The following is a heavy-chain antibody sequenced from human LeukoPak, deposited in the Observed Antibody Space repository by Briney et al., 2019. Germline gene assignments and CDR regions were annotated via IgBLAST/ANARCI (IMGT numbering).Heavy chain of an antibody. CDR2: ISYDGSNK. J-gene: IGHJ4*02. D-gene: IGHD3-22*01. V-gene: IGHV3-30*18. CDR1: GFTFSSYG. CDR3: AKPRYYYDSSGYTY. Sequence: GGSLRLSCAASGFTFSSYGMHWVRQAPGKGLEWVAVISYDGSNKYYADSVKGRFTISRDNSKNTLYLQMNSLRAEDTAVYYCAKPRYYYDSSGYTYWGQGTLVTVSS.